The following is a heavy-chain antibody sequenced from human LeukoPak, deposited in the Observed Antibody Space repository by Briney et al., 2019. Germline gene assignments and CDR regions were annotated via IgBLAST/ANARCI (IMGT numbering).Heavy chain of an antibody. CDR1: GYSFTGYY. J-gene: IGHJ4*02. V-gene: IGHV1-2*02. Sequence: GASVKVSCKASGYSFTGYYIHWVRQAPGQRLEWMGWINPDSGDTEYSQRFQGRITLTSDTSVTTAYMELSSLRSDDTAIFYCATVASIRRFYFDFWGQGTLVTVSS. CDR2: INPDSGDT. CDR3: ATVASIRRFYFDF. D-gene: IGHD3-3*01.